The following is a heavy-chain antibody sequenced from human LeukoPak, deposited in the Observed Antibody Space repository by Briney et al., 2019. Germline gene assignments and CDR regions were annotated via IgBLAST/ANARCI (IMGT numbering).Heavy chain of an antibody. Sequence: PGGTLRLSCVGSGFTFRDYAMHWVRQAPDRGLEWVASIWYDGSNKYYADSVTGRFTIPRDNSKNTVYLQMNSQRVEDTAIYYCARGVGTMGGRPDYWGQGTQVTVSS. CDR1: GFTFRDYA. CDR2: IWYDGSNK. J-gene: IGHJ4*01. D-gene: IGHD1/OR15-1a*01. CDR3: ARGVGTMGGRPDY. V-gene: IGHV3-33*01.